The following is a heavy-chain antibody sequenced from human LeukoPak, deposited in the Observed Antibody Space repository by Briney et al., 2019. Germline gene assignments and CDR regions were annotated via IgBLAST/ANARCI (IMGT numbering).Heavy chain of an antibody. Sequence: PSETLSLTCTVSGYSISSGYYWGWIRQPPGKGLEWIGSIYHSGSTYYNPSLKSRVTISVDTSKNQFSLKLSSVTAADTAIYYCASDYFDRTGYYGFIYWGQGSLVTISS. CDR2: IYHSGST. CDR3: ASDYFDRTGYYGFIY. CDR1: GYSISSGYY. D-gene: IGHD3-22*01. J-gene: IGHJ4*02. V-gene: IGHV4-38-2*02.